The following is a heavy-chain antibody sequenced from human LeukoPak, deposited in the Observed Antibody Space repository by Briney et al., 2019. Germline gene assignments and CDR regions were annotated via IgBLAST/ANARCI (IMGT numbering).Heavy chain of an antibody. V-gene: IGHV3-30*02. CDR3: AKTTYASNSSGWYNHFDY. D-gene: IGHD6-19*01. CDR1: GFDFNGYG. Sequence: PGGSLRLSCAASGFDFNGYGMHWVRQAPGKGLEWVAFVRFDGSTTYYADSVKGRFTFSRDNSKNTLYVQMNSLRAEDTTVYYCAKTTYASNSSGWYNHFDYWGQGTLVTVSS. J-gene: IGHJ4*02. CDR2: VRFDGSTT.